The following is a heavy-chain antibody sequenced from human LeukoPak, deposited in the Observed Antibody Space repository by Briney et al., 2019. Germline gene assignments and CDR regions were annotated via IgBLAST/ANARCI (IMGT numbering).Heavy chain of an antibody. CDR1: GFTFSSYW. CDR2: IASGGSST. CDR3: ARGRPHGNDY. J-gene: IGHJ4*02. D-gene: IGHD4-23*01. Sequence: GGSLRLSCAASGFTFSSYWMNWVRQAPGKGLVWVSRIASGGSSTTYADSVKGRFSISRDNAKNTLYLQMNSLRVEDTAVYYCARGRPHGNDYWGQGTLVAVSS. V-gene: IGHV3-74*01.